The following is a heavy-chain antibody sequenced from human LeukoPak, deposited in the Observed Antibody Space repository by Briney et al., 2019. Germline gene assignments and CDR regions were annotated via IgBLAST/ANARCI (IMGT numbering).Heavy chain of an antibody. CDR2: IYSGGST. Sequence: VGSLRLSCAASGFTVSRNYMTWVRQAPGKGLDWVSVIYSGGSTYYADSVKGRFTISRDNSKNTLYLQMNGLRAEDTAVYYCAREYYDDSGPDAYDMWGQGTMVTVSP. D-gene: IGHD3-22*01. CDR3: AREYYDDSGPDAYDM. J-gene: IGHJ3*02. V-gene: IGHV3-53*01. CDR1: GFTVSRNY.